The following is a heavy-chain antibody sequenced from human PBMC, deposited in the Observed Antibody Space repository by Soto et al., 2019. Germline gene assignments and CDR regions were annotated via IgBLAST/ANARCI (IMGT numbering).Heavy chain of an antibody. V-gene: IGHV5-51*01. CDR3: ARCKWLRFHFGCLGMDV. D-gene: IGHD5-12*01. CDR2: IYPGDSDT. Sequence: EVQLVQSGAEVKKPGESLKISCKGSGYRFTSYWIGWVRQMPGKGLEWMGIIYPGDSDTRYSPSFQGQVSISADKSISTAYLQWSSLKASDTAMFYCARCKWLRFHFGCLGMDVWGQGTTVTVSS. J-gene: IGHJ6*02. CDR1: GYRFTSYW.